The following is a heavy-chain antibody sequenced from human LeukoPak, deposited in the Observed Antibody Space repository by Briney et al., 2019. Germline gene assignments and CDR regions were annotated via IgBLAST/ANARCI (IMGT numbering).Heavy chain of an antibody. Sequence: SSETLSLTCTVSGGSINSYYWSWIRQPPGKGLEWIGSIYYSGSTYYNPSLKSRVTISVDTSKNQFSLKLSSVTAADTAVYYCARAHTPVYGDYSPWGQGTLVTVSS. CDR2: IYYSGST. CDR1: GGSINSYY. CDR3: ARAHTPVYGDYSP. D-gene: IGHD4-17*01. J-gene: IGHJ5*02. V-gene: IGHV4-59*01.